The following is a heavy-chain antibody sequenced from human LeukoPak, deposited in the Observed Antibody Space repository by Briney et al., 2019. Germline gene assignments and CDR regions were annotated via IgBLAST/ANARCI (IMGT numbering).Heavy chain of an antibody. CDR3: ARDRGVRGEMDF. J-gene: IGHJ4*02. CDR2: ILHSGST. CDR1: GYSISSAYY. Sequence: SETLSLTCAVSGYSISSAYYWGWIRQPPGQGLAWIGSILHSGSTYYNPSLKSRVTISVDTSKNHFSLKLTSVTAADTAVYYCARDRGVRGEMDFWGQGTLVTVSS. D-gene: IGHD3-10*01. V-gene: IGHV4-38-2*02.